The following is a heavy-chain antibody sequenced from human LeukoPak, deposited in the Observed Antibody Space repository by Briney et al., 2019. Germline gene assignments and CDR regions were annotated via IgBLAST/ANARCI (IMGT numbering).Heavy chain of an antibody. J-gene: IGHJ4*02. V-gene: IGHV4-59*01. Sequence: SETLSLTCAVYGGSFSGYYWSWIRQPPGKGLEWIGYIYYSGSTNYNPSLKSRVTISVDTSKNQFSLKLSSVTAADTAVYYCARNSGYSYGHNSGWGQGTLVTVSS. CDR2: IYYSGST. D-gene: IGHD5-18*01. CDR1: GGSFSGYY. CDR3: ARNSGYSYGHNSG.